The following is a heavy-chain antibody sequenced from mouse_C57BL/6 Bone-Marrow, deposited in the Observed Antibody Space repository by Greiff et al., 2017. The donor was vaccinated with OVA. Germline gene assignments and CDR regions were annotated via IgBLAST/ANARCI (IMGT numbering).Heavy chain of an antibody. Sequence: QVQLQQSGAELARPGASVKMSCKASGYTFTSYTMHWVQQTPGPGLEWIGYINPSSGYTKSNQKFKDKATLTADKSSSAAYMHLSSLTSEDSAVYYCAQSLYYGSSPFAYWGQGTLVTVSA. CDR1: GYTFTSYT. D-gene: IGHD1-1*01. CDR3: AQSLYYGSSPFAY. CDR2: INPSSGYT. V-gene: IGHV1-4*01. J-gene: IGHJ3*01.